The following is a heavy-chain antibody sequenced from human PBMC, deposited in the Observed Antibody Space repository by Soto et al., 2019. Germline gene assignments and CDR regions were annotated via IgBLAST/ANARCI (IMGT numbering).Heavy chain of an antibody. CDR2: IKQGGSEK. V-gene: IGHV3-7*05. CDR1: GFTFSNYW. CDR3: ARVRMVTTFFQSLGHWFDP. Sequence: GGSLRLSCAAAGFTFSNYWMSWVRQAPGKGLEWVANIKQGGSEKYYVDSVKGRFTISRDNAKNSLYLQMNSLRAEDTAVYYCARVRMVTTFFQSLGHWFDPWGEGTLVTVPS. D-gene: IGHD4-17*01. J-gene: IGHJ5*02.